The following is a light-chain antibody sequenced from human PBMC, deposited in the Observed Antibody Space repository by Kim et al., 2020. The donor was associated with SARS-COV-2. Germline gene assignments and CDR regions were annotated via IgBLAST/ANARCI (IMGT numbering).Light chain of an antibody. CDR1: QSVLYSSNNKNY. CDR3: LQYYSPPQT. CDR2: WAS. J-gene: IGKJ1*01. Sequence: DIVMTQSPDSLAVSLGERATINCKYTQSVLYSSNNKNYLAWYQQKPGQPPKLLIYWASTRESGVPDRFSGSGSGTDFTLTISSLQAEDVAVYYCLQYYSPPQTFGQGTKVDIK. V-gene: IGKV4-1*01.